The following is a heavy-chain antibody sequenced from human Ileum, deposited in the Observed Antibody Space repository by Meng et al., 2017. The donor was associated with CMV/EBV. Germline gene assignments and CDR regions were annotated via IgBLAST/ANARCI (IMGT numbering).Heavy chain of an antibody. CDR1: GFTFSLFA. Sequence: GESLKISCATSGFTFSLFAMHWVRQAPGKGLEWVTQISPDGTVQYYSDSVKGRFTISRDNSKNTLFLQMNSLRAEDTAVYYCAKDGVGGHFDYWGQGTRVTCCS. J-gene: IGHJ4*02. CDR2: ISPDGTVQ. V-gene: IGHV3-30-3*02. D-gene: IGHD2-8*01. CDR3: AKDGVGGHFDY.